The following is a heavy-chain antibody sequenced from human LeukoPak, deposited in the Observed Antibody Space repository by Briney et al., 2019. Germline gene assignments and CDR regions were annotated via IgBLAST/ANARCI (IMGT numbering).Heavy chain of an antibody. Sequence: GGSLRLSCAASGFTFSSYAMTWVRQAPGKGLEWVSAISGSGSSTYYADSVKGRFTISRDNSKNTLYLQMNSLRAEDTAVYYCAKSSFLEWLFPFDYWGQGTLVTVSS. J-gene: IGHJ4*02. V-gene: IGHV3-23*01. CDR3: AKSSFLEWLFPFDY. CDR2: ISGSGSST. CDR1: GFTFSSYA. D-gene: IGHD3-3*01.